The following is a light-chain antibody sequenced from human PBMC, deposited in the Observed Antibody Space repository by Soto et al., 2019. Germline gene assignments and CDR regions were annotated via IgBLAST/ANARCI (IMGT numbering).Light chain of an antibody. CDR1: QTVSRN. V-gene: IGKV3-15*01. CDR3: QQYNTWPS. Sequence: EVLITQSPATLSVSPGERATLSCRASQTVSRNLAWYQQRPGQAPRLLIYDVFTRAAGIPARLSGSGSETEFTLPIRSLQSEDFAVYYCQQYNTWPSFGQGTRLEIK. J-gene: IGKJ5*01. CDR2: DVF.